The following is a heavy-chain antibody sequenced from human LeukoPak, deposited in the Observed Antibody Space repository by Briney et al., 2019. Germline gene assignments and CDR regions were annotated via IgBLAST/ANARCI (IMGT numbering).Heavy chain of an antibody. V-gene: IGHV3-48*01. CDR3: ARALWGYYDSSGYPFDY. J-gene: IGHJ4*02. CDR2: ISSSSSTI. CDR1: GFTFSSYS. Sequence: GGSLRLSCAASGFTFSSYSMNWVRQAPGKGLEWVSYISSSSSTIYYADSVKGRFTISRDNAKNSLYLQMNSLRAEDTAVYYCARALWGYYDSSGYPFDYWGQGTLVTVSS. D-gene: IGHD3-22*01.